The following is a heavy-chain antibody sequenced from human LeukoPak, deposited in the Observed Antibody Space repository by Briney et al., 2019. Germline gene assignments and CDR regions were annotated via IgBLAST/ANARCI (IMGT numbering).Heavy chain of an antibody. CDR3: ARAQYSGSYYFDY. V-gene: IGHV1-69*01. D-gene: IGHD1-26*01. Sequence: SVKVSCKASGGTFSSYAISWVRQAPGQGREWMGGIIPIFGTANYAQKFQARVTITADESTSTAYMELSSLRSEDTAVYYCARAQYSGSYYFDYWGQGTLVTVSS. CDR1: GGTFSSYA. J-gene: IGHJ4*02. CDR2: IIPIFGTA.